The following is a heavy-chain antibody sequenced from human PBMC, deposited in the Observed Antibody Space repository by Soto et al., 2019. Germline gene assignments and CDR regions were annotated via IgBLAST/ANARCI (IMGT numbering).Heavy chain of an antibody. D-gene: IGHD7-27*01. CDR3: AKDLLGPCGAYGMDV. J-gene: IGHJ6*02. CDR2: ISYDGSNK. CDR1: GFTFSSYG. Sequence: QVQLVESGGGVVQPGRSLRLSCAASGFTFSSYGMHWVRQAPGKGLEWVAVISYDGSNKYYADSVKGRFTISRDNSKNTLYLQMNSLRAEDTAVYYCAKDLLGPCGAYGMDVWGQGTTVTVSS. V-gene: IGHV3-30*18.